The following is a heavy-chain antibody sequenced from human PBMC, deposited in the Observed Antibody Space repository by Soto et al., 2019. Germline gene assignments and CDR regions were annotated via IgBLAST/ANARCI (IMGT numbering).Heavy chain of an antibody. D-gene: IGHD2-15*01. V-gene: IGHV3-30*18. CDR1: GFTFSSYG. J-gene: IGHJ6*02. CDR2: ISYDGSNK. Sequence: QVQLVESGGGVVQPGRSLRLSCAASGFTFSSYGMHWVRQAPGKGLEWVAVISYDGSNKYYADSVKGRFTISRDNSKNTLYLQMNSLRAEDTAVYYCAKDSGLHAYGMDVWGQGTTVTVSS. CDR3: AKDSGLHAYGMDV.